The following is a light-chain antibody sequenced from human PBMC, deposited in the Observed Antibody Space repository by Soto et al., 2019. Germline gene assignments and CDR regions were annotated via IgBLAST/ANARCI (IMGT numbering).Light chain of an antibody. J-gene: IGLJ2*01. CDR1: SSDVGGYNY. CDR2: DVS. V-gene: IGLV2-14*01. CDR3: SSYTSSSTPV. Sequence: QSALTQPASVSGSPGQSITISCTGTSSDVGGYNYVSWYQQHPGKAPKLMIYDVSNRPSGVSNRFSGSKSGNTASQTISGLQAEDEADYYCSSYTSSSTPVFGGGTKLTVL.